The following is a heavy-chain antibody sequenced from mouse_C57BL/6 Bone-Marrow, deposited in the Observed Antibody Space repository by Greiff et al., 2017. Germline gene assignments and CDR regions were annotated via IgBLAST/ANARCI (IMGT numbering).Heavy chain of an antibody. CDR2: FNYDGSST. Sequence: EVQLVESEGGLVQPGSSMKLSCTASGFTFSDYYMAWVRQVPEKGLEWVANFNYDGSSTYYLDSLKSRFIISRDNAKNILYLQMSSLKSEDTATYYCAREGYYGYDVFDYWGQGTTRTVSS. CDR3: AREGYYGYDVFDY. CDR1: GFTFSDYY. V-gene: IGHV5-16*01. D-gene: IGHD2-2*01. J-gene: IGHJ2*01.